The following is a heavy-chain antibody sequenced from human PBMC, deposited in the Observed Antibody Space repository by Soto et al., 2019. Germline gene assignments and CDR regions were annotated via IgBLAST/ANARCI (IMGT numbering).Heavy chain of an antibody. J-gene: IGHJ6*02. CDR2: IYHSGST. CDR1: GGSISSSNW. Sequence: PSETLSLTCAVSGGSISSSNWWSWVRQPPGKGLEWIGEIYHSGSTNYNPSLKSRVTISVDKSKNQFSLKLSSVTAADTAVYYCASQPVSDSSSWGYYYYGMDVWGQGTTVTVSS. V-gene: IGHV4-4*02. D-gene: IGHD6-13*01. CDR3: ASQPVSDSSSWGYYYYGMDV.